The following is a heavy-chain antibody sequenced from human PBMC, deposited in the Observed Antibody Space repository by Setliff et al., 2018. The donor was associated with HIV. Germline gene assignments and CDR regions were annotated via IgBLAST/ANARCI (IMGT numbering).Heavy chain of an antibody. J-gene: IGHJ5*02. CDR3: ARVYYNLWSSYFWEHVQLDP. CDR2: IYYSGST. Sequence: PSETLSLTCTVSGGSISSHYWGWIRQPPGKGLEWIGYIYYSGSTNYNPSLKSRVTIPVDTSKKQFSLKLSSVTAADTAVYYCARVYYNLWSSYFWEHVQLDPWGQGTRVTVSS. CDR1: GGSISSHY. D-gene: IGHD3-3*01. V-gene: IGHV4-59*11.